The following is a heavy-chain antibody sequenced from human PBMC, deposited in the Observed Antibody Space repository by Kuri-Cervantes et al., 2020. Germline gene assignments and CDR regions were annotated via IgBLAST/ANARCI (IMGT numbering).Heavy chain of an antibody. D-gene: IGHD2-15*01. V-gene: IGHV3-30*04. CDR2: ISHDGSFK. Sequence: GESLKISCAASGFTFSTYVMHWVRQAPGKGLEWVAVISHDGSFKNHADSVKGRFTISRDNSKITLYLQINSLRAEDTAVYYCARGAGRYCSGGSCYYFDYWGQGTLVTVSS. J-gene: IGHJ4*02. CDR1: GFTFSTYV. CDR3: ARGAGRYCSGGSCYYFDY.